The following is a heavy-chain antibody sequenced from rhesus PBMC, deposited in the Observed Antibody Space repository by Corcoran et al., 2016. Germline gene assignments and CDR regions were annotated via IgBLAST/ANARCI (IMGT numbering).Heavy chain of an antibody. V-gene: IGHV1-180*01. CDR2: ISPYNGNK. J-gene: IGHJ4*01. Sequence: QVQLVQSGAELKQPGASVKLSCKASGDTFPSSYIHWVRQAPGQGLEWIGLISPYNGNKGYAQNFQGRVTITTDTSTSTGYMELSSLRSEDTAVYYCTRGTGPYGSSSFDYWGQGVLVTVSS. CDR1: GDTFPSSY. CDR3: TRGTGPYGSSSFDY. D-gene: IGHD4-29*01.